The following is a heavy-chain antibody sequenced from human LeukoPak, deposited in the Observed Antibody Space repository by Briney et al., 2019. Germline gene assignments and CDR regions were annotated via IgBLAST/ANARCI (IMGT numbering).Heavy chain of an antibody. V-gene: IGHV3-30-3*01. CDR1: GFTFSNYA. D-gene: IGHD3-22*01. CDR3: ARVLNYYDSSGYYFSY. CDR2: ILYDGSNK. Sequence: PGGSLRLSCAASGFTFSNYAMHWVRQAPGKGLEWVEVILYDGSNKYYADSVKGRITISRDNSKNTLFLQMNSLRVEDTAVYYCARVLNYYDSSGYYFSYWGQGTLVTVSS. J-gene: IGHJ4*02.